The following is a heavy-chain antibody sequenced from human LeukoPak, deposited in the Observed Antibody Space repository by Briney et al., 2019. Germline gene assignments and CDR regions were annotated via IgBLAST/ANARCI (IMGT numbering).Heavy chain of an antibody. CDR2: ISYDGSYK. CDR1: GFTFSRFA. J-gene: IGHJ4*02. D-gene: IGHD3-22*01. CDR3: AYYDSSGYYYGRLRY. V-gene: IGHV3-30*04. Sequence: PGGSLRLSCAASGFTFSRFAVHWVRQAPGKGLEWVAVISYDGSYKYYADSVQGRFTISRDNSKNTLYLQMNSLRADDTGLYFCAYYDSSGYYYGRLRYWGQGTPVTVSS.